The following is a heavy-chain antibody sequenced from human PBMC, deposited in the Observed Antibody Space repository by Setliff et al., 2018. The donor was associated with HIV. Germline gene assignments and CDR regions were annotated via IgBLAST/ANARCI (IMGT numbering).Heavy chain of an antibody. J-gene: IGHJ4*02. Sequence: RASVKVSCKASGYTFTSYYMHWVRQAPGQGLEWMGIINPSGGSTSYAQKFQGRVTMTRDTSISTTYMELSRLRSDDTAVYYCARDLNSSPFDYWGQGTLVTVSS. CDR2: INPSGGST. D-gene: IGHD6-13*01. V-gene: IGHV1-46*01. CDR1: GYTFTSYY. CDR3: ARDLNSSPFDY.